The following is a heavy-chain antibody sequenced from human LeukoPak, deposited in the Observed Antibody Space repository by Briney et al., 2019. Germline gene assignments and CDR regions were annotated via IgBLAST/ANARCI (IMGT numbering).Heavy chain of an antibody. CDR2: INHSGST. D-gene: IGHD3-16*01. CDR3: ARKRRGRWFDY. V-gene: IGHV4-34*01. CDR1: GGSFSGYY. J-gene: IGHJ4*02. Sequence: PSETLSLTCAVYGGSFSGYYWSWIRQPPGKGLEWIGEINHSGSTNYNPSLKSRVTISVDTSKNQFSLKLSSVTAADTAVYYCARKRRGRWFDYWGQGTLVTVSS.